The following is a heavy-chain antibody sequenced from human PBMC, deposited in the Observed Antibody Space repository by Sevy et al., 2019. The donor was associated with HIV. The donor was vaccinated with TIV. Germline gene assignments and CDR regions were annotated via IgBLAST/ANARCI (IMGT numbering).Heavy chain of an antibody. V-gene: IGHV1-18*01. Sequence: ASVKVSCKASGYTFTSYGISWVRQAPGQGLEWMGWISAYNGNTNYAQKLQGRVTMTTDTSTSPAYMELRSLRSDDTAVYYCARLHYDSSGMRINYYYGMDVWGQGTTVTVSS. CDR2: ISAYNGNT. CDR3: ARLHYDSSGMRINYYYGMDV. J-gene: IGHJ6*02. CDR1: GYTFTSYG. D-gene: IGHD3-22*01.